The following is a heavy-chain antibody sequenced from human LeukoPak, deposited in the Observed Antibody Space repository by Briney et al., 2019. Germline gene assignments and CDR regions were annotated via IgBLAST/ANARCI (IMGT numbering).Heavy chain of an antibody. CDR1: GGSISSYY. CDR2: IYYSGST. J-gene: IGHJ4*02. CDR3: ARGAGKGLTGHNDY. Sequence: SETLSLTCTVSGGSISSYYWSWIRQPPGKGLEWIRSIYYSGSTYYNPSLKSRVTISVDTSKNQFSLKLSSVTAADTAVYYCARGAGKGLTGHNDYWGQGTLVTVSS. V-gene: IGHV4-59*12. D-gene: IGHD1-20*01.